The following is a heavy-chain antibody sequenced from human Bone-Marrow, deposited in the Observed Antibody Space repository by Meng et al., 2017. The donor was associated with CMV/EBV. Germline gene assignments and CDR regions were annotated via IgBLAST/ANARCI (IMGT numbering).Heavy chain of an antibody. V-gene: IGHV1-24*01. D-gene: IGHD2-2*01. CDR3: ATVYCSSTSCYFLGWFDP. CDR2: FDPEDCET. CDR1: GYTLTELS. J-gene: IGHJ5*02. Sequence: QVQLVQSGAEVKQPGASVKVSCKVSGYTLTELSMHWVRQAPGKGLEWMGGFDPEDCETIYAQKFQGRVTMTEDTSTDTAYMELSSLRSEDTAVYYCATVYCSSTSCYFLGWFDPWGQGTLVTVSS.